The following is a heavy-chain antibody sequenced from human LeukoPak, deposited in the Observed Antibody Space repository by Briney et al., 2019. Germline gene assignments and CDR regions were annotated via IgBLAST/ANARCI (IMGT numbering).Heavy chain of an antibody. J-gene: IGHJ5*02. CDR2: IYYSGST. D-gene: IGHD6-13*01. Sequence: SEPLSLTCTVSGGSISSYYWSWIRQPPGKGLECIGYIYYSGSTNYPPPLKSRVTISVDTSKNQFSLKLSSVTAADTAVYYCARMVGSSWYPGWFDPWGQGTLVTVSS. V-gene: IGHV4-59*08. CDR1: GGSISSYY. CDR3: ARMVGSSWYPGWFDP.